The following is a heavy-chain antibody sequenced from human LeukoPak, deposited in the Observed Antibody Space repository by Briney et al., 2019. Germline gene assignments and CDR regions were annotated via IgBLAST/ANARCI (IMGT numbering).Heavy chain of an antibody. J-gene: IGHJ4*02. CDR3: ARRPPRDRYYDSSGSLDY. CDR2: INHSGST. D-gene: IGHD3-22*01. V-gene: IGHV4-34*01. CDR1: GGSFSGYY. Sequence: SETLSLTCAVYGGSFSGYYWSWIRQPPGKGLERIGEINHSGSTNYNPSLKSRVTISVDTSKNQFSLKLSSVTAADTAVYYCARRPPRDRYYDSSGSLDYWGQGTLVTVSS.